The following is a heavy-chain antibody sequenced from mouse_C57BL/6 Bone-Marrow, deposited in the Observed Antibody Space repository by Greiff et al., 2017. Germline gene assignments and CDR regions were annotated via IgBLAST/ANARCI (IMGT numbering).Heavy chain of an antibody. V-gene: IGHV1-66*01. Sequence: VQLQQSGPELVKPGASVKISCKASGYSFTSYYIHWVKQRPGQGLEWIGWIYPGSGNTKYNEKFKGKAPLTADTSSSTAYMQLSSLTSEDSAVYYCARPLIYYGNYVGFAYWGQGTLVTGAA. CDR1: GYSFTSYY. J-gene: IGHJ3*01. D-gene: IGHD2-1*01. CDR3: ARPLIYYGNYVGFAY. CDR2: IYPGSGNT.